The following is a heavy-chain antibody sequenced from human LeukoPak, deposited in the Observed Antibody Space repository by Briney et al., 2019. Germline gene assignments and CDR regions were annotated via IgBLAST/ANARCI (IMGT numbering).Heavy chain of an antibody. CDR2: IYYSGST. CDR1: GGSISSGGYY. CDR3: AREVPSHPYCSSTSCHSWFDP. Sequence: SETLSLTCTVSGGSISSGGYYWSWIRQHPGKGLEWIGYIYYSGSTYYNPSLKSRVTISVDTSKNQFSLKLSSVTAADTAVYYCAREVPSHPYCSSTSCHSWFDPGAREPWSPSPQ. J-gene: IGHJ5*02. D-gene: IGHD2-2*01. V-gene: IGHV4-31*03.